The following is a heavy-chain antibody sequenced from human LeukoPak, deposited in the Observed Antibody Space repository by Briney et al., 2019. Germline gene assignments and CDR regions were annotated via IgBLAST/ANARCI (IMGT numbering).Heavy chain of an antibody. CDR3: ARDRIAVAGTVDGVYYYYGMDV. V-gene: IGHV4-39*07. D-gene: IGHD6-19*01. J-gene: IGHJ6*02. CDR2: IYYSGST. Sequence: PSETLSLTCTVSGGSISSSSYYWGWIRQPPGKGLEWIGSIYYSGSTYYNPSLKSRVTISVDTSKNQFSLKLSSVTAADTAVYYCARDRIAVAGTVDGVYYYYGMDVWGQGTTVTVSS. CDR1: GGSISSSSYY.